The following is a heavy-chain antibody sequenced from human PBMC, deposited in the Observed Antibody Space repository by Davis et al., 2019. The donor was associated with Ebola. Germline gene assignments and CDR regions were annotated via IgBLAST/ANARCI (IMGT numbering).Heavy chain of an antibody. V-gene: IGHV4-34*01. D-gene: IGHD3-3*01. Sequence: GSLRLSCAVYGGSFSGYYWSWIRQPPGKGLEWIGEINHSGSTNYNPSLKSRVTISVDTSKNQFSLKLSSVTAADTAVYYCARERWAIFGVVITPLLWFDPWGQGTLVTVSS. J-gene: IGHJ5*02. CDR3: ARERWAIFGVVITPLLWFDP. CDR2: INHSGST. CDR1: GGSFSGYY.